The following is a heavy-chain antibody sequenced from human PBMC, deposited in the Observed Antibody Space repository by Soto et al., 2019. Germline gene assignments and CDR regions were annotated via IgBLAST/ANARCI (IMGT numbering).Heavy chain of an antibody. CDR1: GFTFSSYA. CDR3: AKDIERFLEWLYYAFDI. Sequence: GGSLRLSCAASGFTFSSYAMSWVRQVPGKGLEWVSTISGSGGSTYYADSVKGRFTISRDNSYNTLYLQMNSLRAEDTAVYYCAKDIERFLEWLYYAFDIWGQGTMVTVSS. V-gene: IGHV3-23*01. D-gene: IGHD3-3*01. J-gene: IGHJ3*02. CDR2: ISGSGGST.